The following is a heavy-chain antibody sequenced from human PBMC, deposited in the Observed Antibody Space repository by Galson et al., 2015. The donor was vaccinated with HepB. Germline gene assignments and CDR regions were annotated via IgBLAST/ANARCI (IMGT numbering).Heavy chain of an antibody. J-gene: IGHJ4*02. CDR3: ARDRENYYDSSPVPLDY. CDR1: GYSINSGYY. Sequence: ETLSLTCTVSGYSINSGYYWAWIRQPPGKGLEWIGSIYQTGGTYYNPSLKSRVTISVDTSKNQSSLKLRSVTAADTAVYYCARDRENYYDSSPVPLDYWGRGTLVTVSS. D-gene: IGHD3-22*01. V-gene: IGHV4-38-2*02. CDR2: IYQTGGT.